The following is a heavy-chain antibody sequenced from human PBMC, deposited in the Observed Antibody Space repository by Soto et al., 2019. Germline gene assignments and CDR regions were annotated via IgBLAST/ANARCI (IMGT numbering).Heavy chain of an antibody. CDR3: ARRWGDYFDY. D-gene: IGHD3-16*01. J-gene: IGHJ4*02. Sequence: SETLSLTCTVSGFSISSYYWSWIRQPPGKGLEWIGYIYYSGSTNYNPSLKSRVTISVDTSKNQFSLKLSLKLSSVTAADTAVYYCARRWGDYFDYWGQGTLVTVSS. CDR1: GFSISSYY. V-gene: IGHV4-59*08. CDR2: IYYSGST.